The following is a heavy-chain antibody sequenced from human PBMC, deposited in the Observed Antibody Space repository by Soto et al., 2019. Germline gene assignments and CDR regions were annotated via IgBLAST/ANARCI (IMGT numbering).Heavy chain of an antibody. CDR1: GYTFTSYG. J-gene: IGHJ4*02. Sequence: QVQLVQSGAEVKKPGASVKASCKASGYTFTSYGISWVRQAPGQGLQWMGWISAYNGNTNYAPKLQDSVAMTTDTSTSRANIELRSVRSDDTAVYSCARDLVLLIDYWGQGTLVTVSS. V-gene: IGHV1-18*01. CDR3: ARDLVLLIDY. CDR2: ISAYNGNT. D-gene: IGHD2-15*01.